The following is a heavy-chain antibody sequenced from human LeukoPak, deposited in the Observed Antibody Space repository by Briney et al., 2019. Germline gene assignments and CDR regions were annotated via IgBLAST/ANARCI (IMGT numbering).Heavy chain of an antibody. CDR3: ARGGGYNPYY. CDR1: GGSISSGSYY. V-gene: IGHV4-61*02. J-gene: IGHJ4*02. CDR2: IYTSGRT. Sequence: RPSETLSLTCTVSGGSISSGSYYWNWIRQPAGKGLEWIGRIYTSGRTNYNPSLQSRVTISVDTSKNQFSLKLSSVTAADTAVYYCARGGGYNPYYWGQGTLVTVSS. D-gene: IGHD5-24*01.